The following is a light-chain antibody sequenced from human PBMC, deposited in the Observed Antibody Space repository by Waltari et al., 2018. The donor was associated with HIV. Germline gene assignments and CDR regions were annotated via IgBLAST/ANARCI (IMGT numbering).Light chain of an antibody. V-gene: IGLV1-47*01. Sequence: QSVLTQPPSASGTPGQGVTISCSGSSSNIGGNFVYWYQQLPGTAPKLLIYRDNQRPSGVPDRFSGSKSGTSASLAINGLRSEDEADYYCAAWDDSLSGLYVFGTGTKVTVL. CDR1: SSNIGGNF. CDR2: RDN. J-gene: IGLJ1*01. CDR3: AAWDDSLSGLYV.